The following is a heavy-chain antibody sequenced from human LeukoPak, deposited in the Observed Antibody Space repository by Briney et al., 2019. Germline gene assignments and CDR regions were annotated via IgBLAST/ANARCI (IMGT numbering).Heavy chain of an antibody. Sequence: GGSLRLSCAASGFSFSDHYMGWVRQAPGKGLEWVSYVSSSRTTIYYADSVKGRFTISRDDAKSSLYLQMNSLRAEDTALYYCARMSTGYYDDYWGQGTLVAVPS. V-gene: IGHV3-69-1*02. CDR2: VSSSRTTI. D-gene: IGHD3-9*01. CDR1: GFSFSDHY. J-gene: IGHJ4*02. CDR3: ARMSTGYYDDY.